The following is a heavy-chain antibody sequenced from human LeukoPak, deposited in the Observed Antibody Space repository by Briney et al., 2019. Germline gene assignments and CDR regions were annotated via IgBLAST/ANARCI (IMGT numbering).Heavy chain of an antibody. Sequence: PGGSLRLSCAASGFTFDDYGMSWVRQAPGKGLEWVSGINWNGGSTGYADSVKGRFTISRDNAKNSLYLQMNSLRAEDTALYHCARANCSSTSCHVDYWGQGPLVTVSS. CDR2: INWNGGST. J-gene: IGHJ4*02. D-gene: IGHD2-2*01. CDR3: ARANCSSTSCHVDY. CDR1: GFTFDDYG. V-gene: IGHV3-20*01.